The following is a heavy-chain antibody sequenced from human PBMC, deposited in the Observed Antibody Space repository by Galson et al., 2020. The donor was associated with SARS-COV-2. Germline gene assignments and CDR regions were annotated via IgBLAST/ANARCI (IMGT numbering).Heavy chain of an antibody. CDR3: ARETDDHTSGWYDY. V-gene: IGHV3-30*04. CDR1: GFTISRSA. Sequence: QLGESLKIPCAASGFTISRSAMHWVRQAPGKGLEWVAIISYDGTTKYNSDSVKGRFTISRDISKNTLYLHMNSLRPEDTAVYYCARETDDHTSGWYDYWGQGTLVTVSS. J-gene: IGHJ4*02. D-gene: IGHD6-13*01. CDR2: ISYDGTTK.